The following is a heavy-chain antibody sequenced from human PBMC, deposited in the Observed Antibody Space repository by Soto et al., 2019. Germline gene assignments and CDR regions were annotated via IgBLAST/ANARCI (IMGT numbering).Heavy chain of an antibody. Sequence: QVQLVQSGAVVKKPGSSVKVSCKASGYTCTSYGISWVRQAPGQGLEWMGWISAYNGNTNYAQELQGRVTMTTHTATSIADMWLRRLRSDDTAVYYCARDRPGIAVAGNDAFDIWGQGTMVTVSS. CDR2: ISAYNGNT. V-gene: IGHV1-18*01. CDR3: ARDRPGIAVAGNDAFDI. J-gene: IGHJ3*02. D-gene: IGHD6-19*01. CDR1: GYTCTSYG.